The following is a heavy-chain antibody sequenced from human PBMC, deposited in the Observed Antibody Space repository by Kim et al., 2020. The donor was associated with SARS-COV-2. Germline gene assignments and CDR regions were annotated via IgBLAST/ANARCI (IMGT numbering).Heavy chain of an antibody. Sequence: SETLSLTCTVSGGSISSSSYYWGWIRQPPGKGLEWIGSIYYSGSTYYNPSLKSRVTISVDTSKNQFSLKLSSVTAADTAVYYCARGIAVAGTGDYWGQGTLVTVSS. D-gene: IGHD6-19*01. CDR2: IYYSGST. V-gene: IGHV4-39*01. CDR1: GGSISSSSYY. CDR3: ARGIAVAGTGDY. J-gene: IGHJ4*02.